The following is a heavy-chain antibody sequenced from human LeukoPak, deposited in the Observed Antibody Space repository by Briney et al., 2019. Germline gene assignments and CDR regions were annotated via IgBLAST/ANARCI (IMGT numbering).Heavy chain of an antibody. CDR3: AGCGKGDGWICDH. CDR1: GYIFTSHS. CDR2: INTGNGNT. J-gene: IGHJ5*02. Sequence: GASVKVSCKASGYIFTSHSMHWVRQAPGQRLEWMGWINTGNGNTKYSQKFQGRVTVTRDTSASTAYMELSSLRSEDTAVYYCAGCGKGDGWICDHWGQETLVTVPS. V-gene: IGHV1-3*04. D-gene: IGHD2-21*01.